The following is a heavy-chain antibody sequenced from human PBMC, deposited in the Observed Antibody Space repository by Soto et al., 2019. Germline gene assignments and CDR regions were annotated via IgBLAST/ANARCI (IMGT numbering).Heavy chain of an antibody. CDR3: AKDRTPVADYYFDY. CDR2: ISGDGRDK. CDR1: GFTFSSYA. Sequence: PGGSLRLSCAASGFTFSSYAMHWVRQAPGKGLEWVAVISGDGRDKYHADSVKGRFTISRDNSKNTLYLQMNSLRAEDTAAYYCAKDRTPVADYYFDYWGQGTLVTVSS. V-gene: IGHV3-30*18. D-gene: IGHD6-19*01. J-gene: IGHJ4*02.